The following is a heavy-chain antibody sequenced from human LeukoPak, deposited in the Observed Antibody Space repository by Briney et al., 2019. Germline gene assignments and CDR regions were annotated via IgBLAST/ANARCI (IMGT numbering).Heavy chain of an antibody. V-gene: IGHV3-11*04. CDR3: ARSPSGIAAAGPIDY. J-gene: IGHJ4*02. CDR1: GFTFSDYY. D-gene: IGHD6-13*01. CDR2: ISSSGSTI. Sequence: GGSLRLSCAASGFTFSDYYMSWIRQAPGKGLEWVSYISSSGSTIYYADSVKGRFTISRDNAKNSLYLQMNSLRAGDTAVYYCARSPSGIAAAGPIDYWGQGTLVTVSS.